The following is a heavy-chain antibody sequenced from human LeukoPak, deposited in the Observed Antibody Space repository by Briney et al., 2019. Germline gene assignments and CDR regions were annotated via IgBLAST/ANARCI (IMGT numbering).Heavy chain of an antibody. Sequence: SETLSLTCSVSGGSISTYYWSWIRQPPGKGLEWIGYIYYSGTTNCNPSLISRVTISVDTSKKQFSLKLSSVTAADTAVYYCARQGPLTTAVTTRTNPFDYWGQGTLVTVSS. V-gene: IGHV4-59*01. J-gene: IGHJ4*02. CDR1: GGSISTYY. CDR2: IYYSGTT. CDR3: ARQGPLTTAVTTRTNPFDY. D-gene: IGHD4-11*01.